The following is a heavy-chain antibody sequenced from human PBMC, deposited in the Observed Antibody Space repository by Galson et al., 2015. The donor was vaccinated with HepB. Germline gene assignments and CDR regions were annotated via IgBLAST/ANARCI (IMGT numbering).Heavy chain of an antibody. V-gene: IGHV1-18*01. D-gene: IGHD1-26*01. J-gene: IGHJ5*02. CDR2: ISAYNGNT. CDR1: GYTFTSYG. Sequence: SVKVSCKASGYTFTSYGISWVRQAPGQGLEWMGWISAYNGNTNYAQKLQGRVTMTTDTSTSTAYMELRSQRSDDTAVYYCARDLEWELQNWFDPWGQGTLVTVSS. CDR3: ARDLEWELQNWFDP.